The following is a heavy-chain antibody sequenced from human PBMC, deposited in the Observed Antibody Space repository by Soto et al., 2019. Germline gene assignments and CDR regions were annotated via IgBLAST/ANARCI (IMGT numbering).Heavy chain of an antibody. Sequence: SETLSLTCAVYGGSFSDKYWSWIRQPPGKGLEWIGEINHSGSTNYNPSLKSRVTISVDTSKNQFSLKLSSVNAADTAVYYCASWDYWGQGTLVTVSS. CDR2: INHSGST. J-gene: IGHJ4*02. CDR1: GGSFSDKY. V-gene: IGHV4-34*01. CDR3: ASWDY.